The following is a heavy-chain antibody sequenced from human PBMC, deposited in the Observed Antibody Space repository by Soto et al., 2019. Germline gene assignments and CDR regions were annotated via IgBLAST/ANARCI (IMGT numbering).Heavy chain of an antibody. V-gene: IGHV3-48*03. CDR2: ISADGSGT. CDR1: GFTFRSYE. Sequence: EVQLVESGGGLVQPGGSLTLSCAASGFTFRSYEMHWVRQPPGKGLQWISYISADGSGTYYADSVRGRFTISRDNARNSLPMPINRLRADNPAIYYCVRDLHEPLPADVSPVTTWGQGTQVTVSS. J-gene: IGHJ4*02. D-gene: IGHD4-4*01. CDR3: VRDLHEPLPADVSPVTT.